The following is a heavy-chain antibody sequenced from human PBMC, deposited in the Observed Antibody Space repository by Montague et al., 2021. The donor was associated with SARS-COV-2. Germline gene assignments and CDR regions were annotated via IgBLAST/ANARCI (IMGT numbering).Heavy chain of an antibody. J-gene: IGHJ4*02. CDR2: IRSKGYGGTK. CDR1: GFTFGDYA. D-gene: IGHD3-10*01. Sequence: SLRLSCAGSGFTFGDYAMSWVRQAPGKGLEWVGFIRSKGYGGTKEYAASVKGRFTISRDDSKSIAYLQMNSLKTEDTAVYYCSRVRDYYGSGSYCFDYWGQGTLVTVPS. CDR3: SRVRDYYGSGSYCFDY. V-gene: IGHV3-49*04.